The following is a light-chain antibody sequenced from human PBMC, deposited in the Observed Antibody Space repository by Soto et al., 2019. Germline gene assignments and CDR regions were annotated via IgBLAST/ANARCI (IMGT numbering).Light chain of an antibody. J-gene: IGKJ4*01. CDR3: QPYNHWPLT. Sequence: EVVMRQSPATLSVSPGAGATLSCRASQGIGDTLAWYQHKPGQTPSLLIYDTSTRATGVPTRFSGSRSGAEGTITINSLQSEDFEVYYCQPYNHWPLTFGGGTKVDIK. V-gene: IGKV3-15*01. CDR1: QGIGDT. CDR2: DTS.